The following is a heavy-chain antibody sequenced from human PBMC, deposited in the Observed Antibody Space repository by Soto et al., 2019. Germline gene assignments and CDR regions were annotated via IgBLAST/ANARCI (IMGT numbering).Heavy chain of an antibody. V-gene: IGHV4-59*01. CDR1: GGSISSYY. Sequence: SETLSLTCTVSGGSISSYYWSWIRQPPGKGLEWIGYIYYSGSTNYNPSLKSRVTISVDTSKNQFSLKLSSVTAADTAVYYCARGTTGTNYYYYMDVWGKGTTVTVSS. CDR3: ARGTTGTNYYYYMDV. J-gene: IGHJ6*03. CDR2: IYYSGST. D-gene: IGHD1-1*01.